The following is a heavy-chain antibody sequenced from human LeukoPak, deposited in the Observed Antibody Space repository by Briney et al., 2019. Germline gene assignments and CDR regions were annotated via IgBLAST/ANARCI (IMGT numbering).Heavy chain of an antibody. Sequence: GASVKVSCKASGYTFTGYYMHWVRQAPGQGLEWMGWINPNSGGTNYAQKFQGRVTMTRDTSISTAYMELSRLRSDDTAVYYCARGHRTTGTTSLRYYYYMDVWGKGTTVTVSS. D-gene: IGHD1-1*01. CDR2: INPNSGGT. CDR1: GYTFTGYY. V-gene: IGHV1-2*02. J-gene: IGHJ6*03. CDR3: ARGHRTTGTTSLRYYYYMDV.